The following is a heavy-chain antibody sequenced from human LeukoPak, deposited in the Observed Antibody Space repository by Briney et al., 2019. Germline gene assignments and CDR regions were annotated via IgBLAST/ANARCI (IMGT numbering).Heavy chain of an antibody. D-gene: IGHD2-8*01. Sequence: GGSLRLSCVASGFTLGSYTMNWVRQAPGKGLEWVSSISSSSSYRYYADSVKGRFTISRDNAKNSLYLQMNSLRAEDTAVYYCTRGTDGLWDFWGQGTLVTVSS. V-gene: IGHV3-21*01. CDR2: ISSSSSYR. CDR3: TRGTDGLWDF. J-gene: IGHJ4*02. CDR1: GFTLGSYT.